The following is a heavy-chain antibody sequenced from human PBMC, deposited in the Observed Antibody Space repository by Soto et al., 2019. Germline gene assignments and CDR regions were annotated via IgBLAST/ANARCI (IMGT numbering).Heavy chain of an antibody. J-gene: IGHJ4*02. V-gene: IGHV4-39*02. Sequence: QLQLQESGPGLVKPSETLSLTCTVSGGSISSSSYYWGWIRQPPGKGLEWIGSIYYSGSTYYNPSLKSRVTISVDTSKNQFSLKLSAVTAADKAVYYCAREDYDYIWGSYRCTFDYWGQGTLVTVSS. CDR3: AREDYDYIWGSYRCTFDY. D-gene: IGHD3-16*02. CDR2: IYYSGST. CDR1: GGSISSSSYY.